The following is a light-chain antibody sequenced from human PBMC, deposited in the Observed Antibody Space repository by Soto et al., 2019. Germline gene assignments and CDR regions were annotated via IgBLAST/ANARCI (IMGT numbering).Light chain of an antibody. Sequence: EIVMTQSPGALSVAQGERATLSCRASQSVSSNLTCFQQKPGQAPRLLIYGASGRATGIPDRFSGSGSGTDFTLTISRLEPEDFAVYYCQQYGSLSWTFGQGTKVDIK. CDR3: QQYGSLSWT. V-gene: IGKV3-20*01. CDR2: GAS. CDR1: QSVSSN. J-gene: IGKJ1*01.